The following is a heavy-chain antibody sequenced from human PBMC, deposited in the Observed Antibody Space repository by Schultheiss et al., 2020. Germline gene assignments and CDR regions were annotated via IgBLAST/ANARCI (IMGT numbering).Heavy chain of an antibody. CDR3: AGGIAAPPWGSAFRGDY. V-gene: IGHV3-48*02. Sequence: GGSLRLSCAASGFTFTTYSMNWVRQAPGKGLEWVSSISSSSSTIYYADSVKGRFTISRDNAKNSLYLQMNSLRDEDTAVYYCAGGIAAPPWGSAFRGDYWGQGTLVTVSS. J-gene: IGHJ4*02. CDR1: GFTFTTYS. CDR2: ISSSSSTI. D-gene: IGHD6-6*01.